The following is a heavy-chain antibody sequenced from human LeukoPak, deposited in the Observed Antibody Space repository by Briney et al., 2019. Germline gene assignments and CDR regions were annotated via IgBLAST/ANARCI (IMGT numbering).Heavy chain of an antibody. D-gene: IGHD2-15*01. CDR1: GFTYSSYW. CDR2: INQDGSEK. Sequence: GGSLRLSCAASGFTYSSYWMSWVRQAPGKGLEWVANINQDGSEKYYVDSVKGRFTISRDNAKNSLYLQMNSLRAEDTAVYYCAREGCSGGSCYHNWFDPWGQGTLVTVSS. CDR3: AREGCSGGSCYHNWFDP. J-gene: IGHJ5*02. V-gene: IGHV3-7*01.